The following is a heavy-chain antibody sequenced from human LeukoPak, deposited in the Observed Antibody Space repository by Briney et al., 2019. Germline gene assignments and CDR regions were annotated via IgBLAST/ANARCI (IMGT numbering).Heavy chain of an antibody. Sequence: SQTLSLTCTVSGGSISSGSYYWSWIRQPAGKGLEWIGRIYTSGSTNYNPSLKSRVTISVDTSKNQFSLKLSSVTAADTAVYYCARDTGTAMVHYFDYWAREPWSPSPQ. D-gene: IGHD5-18*01. J-gene: IGHJ4*02. V-gene: IGHV4-61*02. CDR1: GGSISSGSYY. CDR2: IYTSGST. CDR3: ARDTGTAMVHYFDY.